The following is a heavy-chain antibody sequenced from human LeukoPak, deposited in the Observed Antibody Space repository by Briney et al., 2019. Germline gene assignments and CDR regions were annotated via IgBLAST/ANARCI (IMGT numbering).Heavy chain of an antibody. CDR3: ARGHFLY. CDR2: IYYSGNT. V-gene: IGHV4-39*02. Sequence: PSETLSLTCTVSGGSISGSSYYWGWIRQPPGKGLEWIGSIYYSGNTYYNPSLKSRVTISVDTSKNQFSLKLNSVTATDTAVYYCARGHFLYWGQGTLVTVSS. CDR1: GGSISGSSYY. J-gene: IGHJ4*02. D-gene: IGHD3-3*02.